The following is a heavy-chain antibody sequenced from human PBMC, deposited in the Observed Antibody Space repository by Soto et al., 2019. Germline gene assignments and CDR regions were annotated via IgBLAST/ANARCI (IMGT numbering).Heavy chain of an antibody. CDR3: ARATYGDYEGWFDP. D-gene: IGHD4-17*01. CDR1: GYTFTSYA. V-gene: IGHV1-3*01. J-gene: IGHJ5*02. CDR2: INAGNGNT. Sequence: ASVKVSCKASGYTFTSYAMHWVRQAPGQRLEWMGWINAGNGNTKYSQKFQGRVTITRDTSASTAYMELSSLRSEDTAVXYCARATYGDYEGWFDPWGQGTLVTVSS.